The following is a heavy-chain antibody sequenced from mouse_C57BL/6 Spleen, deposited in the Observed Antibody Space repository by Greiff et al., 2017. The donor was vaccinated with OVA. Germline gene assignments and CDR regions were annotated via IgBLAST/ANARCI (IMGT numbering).Heavy chain of an antibody. D-gene: IGHD1-1*01. CDR2: INSDGGST. J-gene: IGHJ2*01. V-gene: IGHV5-2*01. CDR1: EYEFPSHD. CDR3: ASLIYYYGSSYDY. Sequence: DVMLVESGGGLVQPGESLKLSCESNEYEFPSHDMSWVRKTPEKRLELVAAINSDGGSTYYPDTMERRFIISRDNTKKTLYLQMSSLRSEDTALYDCASLIYYYGSSYDYWGQGTTLTVSS.